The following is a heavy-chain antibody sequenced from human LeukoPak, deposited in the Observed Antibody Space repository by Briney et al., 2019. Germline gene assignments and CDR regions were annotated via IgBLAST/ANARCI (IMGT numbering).Heavy chain of an antibody. CDR1: GFTFSSNY. CDR3: AYGTTIGFDY. CDR2: IYSGGST. J-gene: IGHJ4*02. D-gene: IGHD1-1*01. V-gene: IGHV3-66*01. Sequence: GGSLRLSCAASGFTFSSNYMSWVRQAPGKGLEWVSVIYSGGSTYYSDSVKGRFTISRDNSENTLYLQMNSLRAEDTAVYYCAYGTTIGFDYWGQGTLVTVSS.